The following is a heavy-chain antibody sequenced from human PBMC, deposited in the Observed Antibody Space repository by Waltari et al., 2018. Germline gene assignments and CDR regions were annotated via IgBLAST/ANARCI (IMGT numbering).Heavy chain of an antibody. D-gene: IGHD3-22*01. CDR3: ARLNDISGYYYFDY. V-gene: IGHV4-59*02. CDR1: GDSVSSYY. CDR2: VYYSGSS. Sequence: QVQLQESGPGLVKPLETLSLTCAISGDSVSSYYWTWIRQPPGKGLEWLGSVYYSGSSTYSPSLKSRVTISVDTSRNQFSLKLSSVTAADTAIYYCARLNDISGYYYFDYWGQGALVTVSS. J-gene: IGHJ4*02.